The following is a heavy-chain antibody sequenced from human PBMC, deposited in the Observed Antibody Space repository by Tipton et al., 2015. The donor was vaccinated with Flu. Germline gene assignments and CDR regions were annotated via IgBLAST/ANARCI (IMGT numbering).Heavy chain of an antibody. V-gene: IGHV4-38-2*01. CDR2: ISHSGTT. D-gene: IGHD4-11*01. J-gene: IGHJ5*02. CDR1: GYSIRNGYH. Sequence: TLPLTCSVSGYSIRNGYHWGWIRQPPGKGLEWIGSISHSGTTSYNPSLKSRVTISLDTSKNQFSLRLTSMTAADTAVYYCARRDCGNYVSEPNNWFDPWGQGVLVTVSS. CDR3: ARRDCGNYVSEPNNWFDP.